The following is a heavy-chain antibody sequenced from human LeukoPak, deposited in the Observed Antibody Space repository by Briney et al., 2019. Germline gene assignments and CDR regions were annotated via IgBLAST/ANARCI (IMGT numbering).Heavy chain of an antibody. J-gene: IGHJ4*02. V-gene: IGHV3-30*02. Sequence: PGGSLRLSXAASGFTFSSYGMHWVRQAPGKGLEWVAFIRYDGSNKYYADSVKGRFTISRDNSKNTLYLQMNSLRAEDTAVYYCATDRVRGISRSYFDYWGQGTLVTVSS. CDR2: IRYDGSNK. CDR3: ATDRVRGISRSYFDY. D-gene: IGHD2/OR15-2a*01. CDR1: GFTFSSYG.